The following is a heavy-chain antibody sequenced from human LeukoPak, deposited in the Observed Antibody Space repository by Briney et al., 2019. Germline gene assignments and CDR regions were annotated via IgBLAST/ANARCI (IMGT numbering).Heavy chain of an antibody. J-gene: IGHJ4*02. CDR3: AKDEADSY. CDR2: ISGSGGST. D-gene: IGHD3-22*01. Sequence: PGGSLRLSCAASGLIVNNYAMSWVRQAPGKGLEWVSAISGSGGSTYYADSVKGRFTISRDNSKNTLYLQMNSLRAEDTAVYYCAKDEADSYWGQGTLVTVSS. CDR1: GLIVNNYA. V-gene: IGHV3-23*01.